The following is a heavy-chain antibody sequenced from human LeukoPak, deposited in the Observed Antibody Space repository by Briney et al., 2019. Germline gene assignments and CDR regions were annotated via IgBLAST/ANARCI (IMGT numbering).Heavy chain of an antibody. Sequence: GGSLRLSCAASGFTFSSYAMSWVRQAPGKGLEWVSAISGSGGSTYYADSVKGRFTISRDNSKNTLYPQMNSLRAEDTAVYYCAKARAIMVATFFDYWGQGTLVTVSS. J-gene: IGHJ4*02. D-gene: IGHD5-12*01. V-gene: IGHV3-23*01. CDR3: AKARAIMVATFFDY. CDR1: GFTFSSYA. CDR2: ISGSGGST.